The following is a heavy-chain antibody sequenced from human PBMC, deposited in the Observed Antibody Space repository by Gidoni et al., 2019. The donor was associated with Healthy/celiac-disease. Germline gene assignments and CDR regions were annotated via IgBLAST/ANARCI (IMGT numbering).Heavy chain of an antibody. D-gene: IGHD6-19*01. Sequence: QVQLVESGGGLVKPGGSLRLSCAASGFTFSDYYMSWIRQAPGKGLEWVSYISSSISYTNYADSVKGRFTISRDNAKNSLYLQMNSLRAEDTAVYYCARRQWLDRGDWFDPWGQGTLVTVSS. CDR3: ARRQWLDRGDWFDP. CDR2: ISSSISYT. J-gene: IGHJ5*02. CDR1: GFTFSDYY. V-gene: IGHV3-11*06.